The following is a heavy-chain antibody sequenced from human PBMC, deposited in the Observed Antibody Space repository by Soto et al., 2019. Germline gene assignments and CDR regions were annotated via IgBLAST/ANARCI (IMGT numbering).Heavy chain of an antibody. CDR1: GFTFSSYA. J-gene: IGHJ4*02. CDR2: ISYDGSNK. V-gene: IGHV3-30-3*01. Sequence: PVGSLRLSCAASGFTFSSYAMHWVRQAPGKGLEWVAVISYDGSNKYYADSVKGRFTISRDNSKNTLYLQMNSLRAEDTAVYYCARDHEYSSSSLDYWGQGTLVTVSS. D-gene: IGHD6-6*01. CDR3: ARDHEYSSSSLDY.